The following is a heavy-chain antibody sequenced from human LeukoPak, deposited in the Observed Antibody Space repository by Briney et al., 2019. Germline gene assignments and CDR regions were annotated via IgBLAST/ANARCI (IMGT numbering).Heavy chain of an antibody. Sequence: SVKVSCKASGGTFSSYAISWVRQAPGQGLEWMGRIIPILGIANYAQKFQGRVTITADKSTSTAYMELSSLRSEDTAVYYCARGSHYYGSGSYIPDYWGQGTLVTVSS. D-gene: IGHD3-10*01. V-gene: IGHV1-69*04. CDR3: ARGSHYYGSGSYIPDY. CDR1: GGTFSSYA. J-gene: IGHJ4*02. CDR2: IIPILGIA.